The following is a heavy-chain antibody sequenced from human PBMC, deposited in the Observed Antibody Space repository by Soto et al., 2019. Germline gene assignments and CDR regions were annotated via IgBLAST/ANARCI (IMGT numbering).Heavy chain of an antibody. CDR1: GFRFTTYW. V-gene: IGHV5-51*03. CDR3: ARQYYSGSGVDY. Sequence: EVQLVQSGAEVKKPGESLKISCKGSGFRFTTYWIAWVRQMPGKGLEWMGTIYPDDSDTTYSPSFQGQVSISADKSISTAYLQWSSLKASDTAIYYCARQYYSGSGVDYWDQGTLVTVSS. J-gene: IGHJ4*02. CDR2: IYPDDSDT. D-gene: IGHD3-10*01.